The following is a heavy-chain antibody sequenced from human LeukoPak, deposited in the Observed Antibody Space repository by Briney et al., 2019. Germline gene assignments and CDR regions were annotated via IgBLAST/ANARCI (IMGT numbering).Heavy chain of an antibody. Sequence: ASVKVSCKASGYTFTSYDINWVRQATGQGLEWMGWINPNSGGTNYQGRVTMTRDTSISTAYMELSRLRSDDTAVYYCARTKYNWNPDFDYWGQGTLVTVSS. CDR3: ARTKYNWNPDFDY. V-gene: IGHV1-2*02. J-gene: IGHJ4*02. CDR1: GYTFTSYD. CDR2: INPNSGGT. D-gene: IGHD1-20*01.